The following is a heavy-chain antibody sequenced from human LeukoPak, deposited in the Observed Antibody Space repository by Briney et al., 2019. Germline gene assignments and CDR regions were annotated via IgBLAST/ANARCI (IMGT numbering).Heavy chain of an antibody. J-gene: IGHJ5*02. CDR2: ISYDGSNK. D-gene: IGHD6-6*01. V-gene: IGHV3-30-3*01. CDR3: ARDGGKQLVRRWFDP. CDR1: GFTFSSYA. Sequence: GGSLRLSCAASGFTFSSYAMHWVRQAPGKGLEWVAVISYDGSNKYYADSVKGRFTISRDNSKNTLYLQMNSLRAEDTAVYYCARDGGKQLVRRWFDPWGQGTLVTVSS.